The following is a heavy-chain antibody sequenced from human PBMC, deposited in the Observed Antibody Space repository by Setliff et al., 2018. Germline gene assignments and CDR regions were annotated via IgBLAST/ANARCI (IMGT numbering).Heavy chain of an antibody. J-gene: IGHJ3*02. CDR2: IYHSGST. CDR1: GYSISSGYY. Sequence: PSETLSLTCAVSGYSISSGYYWGWIRQPPGKGLEWIGSIYHSGSTYYSPSLKSRVTISVDASKNQFSLKLSSVTAADTAVYYCARTPVVVTPRNAFDIWGQGTMVTVSS. D-gene: IGHD2-21*02. V-gene: IGHV4-38-2*01. CDR3: ARTPVVVTPRNAFDI.